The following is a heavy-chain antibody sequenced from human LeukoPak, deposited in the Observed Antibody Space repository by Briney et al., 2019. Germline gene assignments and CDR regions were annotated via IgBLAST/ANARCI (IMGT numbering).Heavy chain of an antibody. D-gene: IGHD3-3*01. CDR2: INTNNGNT. CDR3: ARGNYDFWSGYTLNWFDP. CDR1: GYSFTNYG. Sequence: ASVKVFCKASGYSFTNYGINWVRQAPGQGLEWMGWINTNNGNTNYAQKLQGRVTMTTDTSTSTAYMELRSLRSDDTAMYYCARGNYDFWSGYTLNWFDPWGQGTLVTVSS. V-gene: IGHV1-18*01. J-gene: IGHJ5*02.